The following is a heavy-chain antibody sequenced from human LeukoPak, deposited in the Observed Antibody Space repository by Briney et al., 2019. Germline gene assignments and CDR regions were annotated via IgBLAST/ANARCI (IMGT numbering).Heavy chain of an antibody. CDR1: GFTFSTYW. V-gene: IGHV3-74*01. CDR2: LNHDGSRT. Sequence: QPGGSLRLSCAASGFTFSTYWMHWVRQTPGKGLVWVSRLNHDGSRTDYADSVKGRFTISRDNSKNTLYLQMNSLRVEDAAVYYCARRYMATSAEDFDYWGQGTLVTVSS. CDR3: ARRYMATSAEDFDY. D-gene: IGHD5-24*01. J-gene: IGHJ4*02.